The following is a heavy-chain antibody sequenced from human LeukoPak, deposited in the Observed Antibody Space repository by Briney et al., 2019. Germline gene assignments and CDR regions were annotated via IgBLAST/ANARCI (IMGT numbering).Heavy chain of an antibody. CDR3: AKDRGYSYGYGVFDY. D-gene: IGHD5-18*01. CDR1: GFTFSSYS. CDR2: IRYDGSNK. J-gene: IGHJ4*02. Sequence: GGSLRLSCAASGFTFSSYSMNWVRQAPGKGLEWVAFIRYDGSNKYYADSVKGRFTISRDNSKNTLYLQMNSLRAEDTAVYYCAKDRGYSYGYGVFDYWGQGTLVTVSS. V-gene: IGHV3-30*02.